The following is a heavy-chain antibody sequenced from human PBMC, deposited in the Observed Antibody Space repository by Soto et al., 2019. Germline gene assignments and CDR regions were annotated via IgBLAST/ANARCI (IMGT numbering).Heavy chain of an antibody. CDR2: ISYDGSNK. J-gene: IGHJ6*02. CDR3: AKDRGAMAHPVGYYGMDV. CDR1: GFTFSSYG. V-gene: IGHV3-30*18. Sequence: QVQLVESGGGVVQPGRSLRLSCAASGFTFSSYGMQWVRQAPGKGLEWVAVISYDGSNKYYADSVKGRFTISRDNSKNTLYLQMNSLSAEDTAVYYCAKDRGAMAHPVGYYGMDVWGQGTTVTVSS. D-gene: IGHD3-10*01.